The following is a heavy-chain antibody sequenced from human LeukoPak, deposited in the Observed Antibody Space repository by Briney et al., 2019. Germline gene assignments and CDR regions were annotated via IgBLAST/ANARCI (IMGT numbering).Heavy chain of an antibody. V-gene: IGHV4-31*03. J-gene: IGHJ3*02. CDR1: GGSISSGGYY. D-gene: IGHD2-21*02. CDR3: ARAHCGGDCYSPDAFDI. CDR2: IYYSGST. Sequence: PSETLSLTCTVSGGSISSGGYYWSWIRQHPGKGLEWIGYIYYSGSTYYNPSLKSRVTISVDTSKNQSSLKLSSVTAADTAVYYCARAHCGGDCYSPDAFDIWGQGTMVTVSS.